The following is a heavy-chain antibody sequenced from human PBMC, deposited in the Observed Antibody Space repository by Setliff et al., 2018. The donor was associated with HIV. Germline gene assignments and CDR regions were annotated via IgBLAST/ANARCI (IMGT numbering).Heavy chain of an antibody. J-gene: IGHJ4*02. CDR3: ERGGLGVVTSFDS. Sequence: PSETLSLTCTVSGGSISSGGYYWSWICQHPGKGLEWIGYIHYSGNTYNTPSLKSRISISVDMSKNKFSLKPSSLTAADTAVYYCERGGLGVVTSFDSWGPGTLVTVSS. D-gene: IGHD3-3*01. CDR1: GGSISSGGYY. CDR2: IHYSGNT. V-gene: IGHV4-31*03.